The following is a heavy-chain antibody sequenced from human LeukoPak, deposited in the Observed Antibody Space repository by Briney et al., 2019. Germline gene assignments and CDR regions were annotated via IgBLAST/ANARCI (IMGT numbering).Heavy chain of an antibody. J-gene: IGHJ3*02. CDR3: ARRTHDYGDYGAFDI. V-gene: IGHV3-21*01. CDR2: ISSSSSYI. Sequence: GGSLRLSCAASGFTFSSYSMNWVRQAPGKGLEWVSSISSSSSYIYYADSVKGRFTISRDNAKNSLYLQMNSLRAEDTAVYYGARRTHDYGDYGAFDIWGQGTMVTVSS. CDR1: GFTFSSYS. D-gene: IGHD4-17*01.